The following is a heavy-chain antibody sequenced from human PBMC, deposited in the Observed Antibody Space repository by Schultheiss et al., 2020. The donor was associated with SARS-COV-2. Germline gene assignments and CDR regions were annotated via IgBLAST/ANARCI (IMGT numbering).Heavy chain of an antibody. V-gene: IGHV3-30*04. Sequence: GGSLRLSCAASGFTFSSYAMHWVRQAPGKGLEWVAVISYDGSNKYYADSVKGRFTISRDNSKNTLYLQMNSLRAEDTAVYYCARAHPLDYWGQGTLVTVSS. J-gene: IGHJ4*02. CDR3: ARAHPLDY. CDR2: ISYDGSNK. CDR1: GFTFSSYA.